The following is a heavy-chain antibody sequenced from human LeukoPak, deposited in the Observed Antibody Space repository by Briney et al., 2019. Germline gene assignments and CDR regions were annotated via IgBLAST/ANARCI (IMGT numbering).Heavy chain of an antibody. J-gene: IGHJ5*02. Sequence: SETLSLTCTVSGGSISSGSYYWNWIPQPAEKGLEWIGRIYTSGSNNYNPSLKSRVTISVDTSKNQFSLKLSSVTAADTAVYYCARGTYSSSWYNGWFDPWGQGTLVTVSS. CDR1: GGSISSGSYY. CDR3: ARGTYSSSWYNGWFDP. CDR2: IYTSGSN. V-gene: IGHV4-61*02. D-gene: IGHD6-13*01.